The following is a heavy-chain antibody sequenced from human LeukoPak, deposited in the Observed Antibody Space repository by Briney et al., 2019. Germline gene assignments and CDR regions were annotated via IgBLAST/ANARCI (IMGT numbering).Heavy chain of an antibody. V-gene: IGHV3-7*01. D-gene: IGHD3-22*01. Sequence: PGGSLRLSCQASGFSLNNYWMSWVRQAPGKGLEWVGNIKHDGSEKYYVDSVKGRFTFSRDIVKNSLYLQMDRLRSDDTAVYYCARLMNHYDTGDYWGQGTLVAVSS. CDR2: IKHDGSEK. CDR1: GFSLNNYW. J-gene: IGHJ4*02. CDR3: ARLMNHYDTGDY.